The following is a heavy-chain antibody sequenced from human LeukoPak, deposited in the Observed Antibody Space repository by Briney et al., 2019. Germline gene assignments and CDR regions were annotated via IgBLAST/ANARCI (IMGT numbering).Heavy chain of an antibody. J-gene: IGHJ4*02. D-gene: IGHD4-23*01. CDR3: AISYGGNTGYFDY. V-gene: IGHV3-43D*03. CDR1: GFTFDDYA. CDR2: ISWDGGST. Sequence: PGGSLRLSCAASGFTFDDYAMHWVRQAPGKGLEWVSLISWDGGSTYYADSVKGRFTISRDNSKNSLYLQMNSLRAEDTALYYCAISYGGNTGYFDYWGQGTLVTVSS.